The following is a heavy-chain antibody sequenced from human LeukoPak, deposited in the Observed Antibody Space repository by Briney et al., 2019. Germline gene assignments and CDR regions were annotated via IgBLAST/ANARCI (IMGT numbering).Heavy chain of an antibody. Sequence: SQTLSLTCTVSGGSISSGSYYWSWIRQPAGKGLEWIGRIYTSGSTNYNPSLKSRVTISVDTSKNQFSLKLSSVTAADTAVYYCASVPPYYDILSFDIWGQGTMVTVSS. V-gene: IGHV4-61*02. D-gene: IGHD3-9*01. CDR3: ASVPPYYDILSFDI. CDR1: GGSISSGSYY. J-gene: IGHJ3*02. CDR2: IYTSGST.